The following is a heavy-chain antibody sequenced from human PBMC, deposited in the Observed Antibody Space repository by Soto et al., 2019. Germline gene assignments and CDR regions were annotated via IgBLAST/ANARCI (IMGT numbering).Heavy chain of an antibody. CDR2: ISSSGSTI. V-gene: IGHV3-11*01. Sequence: GGSLRLSCAASGFTFSDYYMSWIRQAPGKGLEWVSYISSSGSTIYYADSVKGRFTISRDNAKNSLYLQMNSLRAEDTAVYYCARDPYYDILTGPNWFDPWGQGTLVTVSS. D-gene: IGHD3-9*01. J-gene: IGHJ5*02. CDR1: GFTFSDYY. CDR3: ARDPYYDILTGPNWFDP.